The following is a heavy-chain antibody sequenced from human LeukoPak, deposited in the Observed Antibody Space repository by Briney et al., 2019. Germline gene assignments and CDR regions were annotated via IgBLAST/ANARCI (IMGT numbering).Heavy chain of an antibody. CDR2: INHSGST. J-gene: IGHJ5*02. V-gene: IGHV4-34*01. CDR3: ARGRGDIVVVPAARFDP. CDR1: GGSFSGYY. D-gene: IGHD2-2*01. Sequence: PSETLTLTCAVDGGSFSGYYWSWIRQPPGKGLEWIGEINHSGSTNYNPSLKSRVTISVDTSKNQFSLKLSSVTAADTAVYYCARGRGDIVVVPAARFDPWGQGTLVTVSS.